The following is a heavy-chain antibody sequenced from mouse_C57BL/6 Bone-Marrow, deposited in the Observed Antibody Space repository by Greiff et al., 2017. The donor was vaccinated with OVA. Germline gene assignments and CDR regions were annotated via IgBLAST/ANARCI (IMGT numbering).Heavy chain of an antibody. CDR2: IYPGSGST. CDR3: ARERGIYYGNWAWFAY. D-gene: IGHD2-1*01. CDR1: GYTFTSYW. V-gene: IGHV1-55*01. J-gene: IGHJ3*01. Sequence: QVQLQQPGAELVKPGASVKMSCKASGYTFTSYWITWVKQRPGQGLEWIGDIYPGSGSTNYNEKFKSKATLTVDTSSSTAYMQLSRLTSEDSAVYNCARERGIYYGNWAWFAYWGQGTLVTVSA.